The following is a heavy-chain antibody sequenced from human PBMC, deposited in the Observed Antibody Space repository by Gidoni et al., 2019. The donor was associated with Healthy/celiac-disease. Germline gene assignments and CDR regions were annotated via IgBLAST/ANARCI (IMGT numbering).Heavy chain of an antibody. CDR2: MNPKSGNT. V-gene: IGHV1-8*01. CDR1: GYTFTSYA. J-gene: IGHJ6*02. Sequence: QVQLVQSGAEVKKPGASVKVSCKASGYTFTSYAINWVRQATGQGLEWMGWMNPKSGNTGYAQKFQGRVTMTRSTSISIDYMELSSLRSEDTAVYYCARGGPIVVVVAATEHHYYYYGMDVWGQGTTVTVSS. D-gene: IGHD2-15*01. CDR3: ARGGPIVVVVAATEHHYYYYGMDV.